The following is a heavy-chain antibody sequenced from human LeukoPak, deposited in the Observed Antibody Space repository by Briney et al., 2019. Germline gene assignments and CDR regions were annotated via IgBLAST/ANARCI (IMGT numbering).Heavy chain of an antibody. J-gene: IGHJ4*02. V-gene: IGHV3-48*03. D-gene: IGHD2-21*02. CDR2: ISSSGSTI. CDR3: AGRTSGDCGGDCYQYYFDY. Sequence: GGSLRLSCAASGFTFSSYEMNWVRQALGKGLEWVSYISSSGSTIYYADSVKGRFTISRDNAKNSLYLQMNSLRAEDTAVYYCAGRTSGDCGGDCYQYYFDYWGQGTLVTVSS. CDR1: GFTFSSYE.